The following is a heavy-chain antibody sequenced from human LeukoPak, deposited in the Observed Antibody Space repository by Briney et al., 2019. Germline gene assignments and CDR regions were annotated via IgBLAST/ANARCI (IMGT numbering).Heavy chain of an antibody. Sequence: GGSLRLSCAASGFTFSSYGMHWVRQAPGKGLEWVAFIRYDGSNKYYADSVKGRFTISRDNSKNTLYLQMNSLRAEDTAVYYCAKMGGATVVSYFDYWGQGTLVTVSS. CDR3: AKMGGATVVSYFDY. CDR2: IRYDGSNK. V-gene: IGHV3-30*02. J-gene: IGHJ4*02. D-gene: IGHD4-23*01. CDR1: GFTFSSYG.